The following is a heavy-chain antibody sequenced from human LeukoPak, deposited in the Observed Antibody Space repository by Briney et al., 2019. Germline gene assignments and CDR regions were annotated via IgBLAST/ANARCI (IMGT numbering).Heavy chain of an antibody. V-gene: IGHV3-48*01. J-gene: IGHJ4*02. CDR2: ISSSSSTI. CDR3: ARGWEYSSSSGFDY. CDR1: GFTFSSYS. D-gene: IGHD6-6*01. Sequence: PGGSLRLSCAASGFTFSSYSMHWVRQAPGKGLEWVSYISSSSSTIYYADSVKGRFTISRDNAKNSLYLQMNSLRAEDTAVYYCARGWEYSSSSGFDYWGQGTLVTVSS.